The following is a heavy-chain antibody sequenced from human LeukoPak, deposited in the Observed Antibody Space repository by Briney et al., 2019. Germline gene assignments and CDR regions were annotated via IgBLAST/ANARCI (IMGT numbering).Heavy chain of an antibody. Sequence: GGSLRLSCAASGFTFGSYSMNWVRQAPGKGLEWVSSISSSSSYIYYADSVKGRFTISRDNARNSLYLQMNSLRAEDTAVYYCARRSSSSDAFDIWGQGTMITVSS. V-gene: IGHV3-21*01. CDR3: ARRSSSSDAFDI. CDR1: GFTFGSYS. J-gene: IGHJ3*02. D-gene: IGHD6-6*01. CDR2: ISSSSSYI.